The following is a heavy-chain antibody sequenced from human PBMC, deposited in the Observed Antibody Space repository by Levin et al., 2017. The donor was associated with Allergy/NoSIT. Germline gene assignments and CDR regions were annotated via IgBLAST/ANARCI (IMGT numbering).Heavy chain of an antibody. CDR1: GFTFSSYA. CDR2: ISYDGSNK. V-gene: IGHV3-30-3*01. CDR3: ARDEAEYYYYYMDV. J-gene: IGHJ6*03. Sequence: PAGGSLRLSCAASGFTFSSYAMHWVRQAPGKGLEWVAVISYDGSNKYYADSVKGRFTISRDNSKNTLYLQMNSLRAEDTAVYYCARDEAEYYYYYMDVWGKGTTVTVSS.